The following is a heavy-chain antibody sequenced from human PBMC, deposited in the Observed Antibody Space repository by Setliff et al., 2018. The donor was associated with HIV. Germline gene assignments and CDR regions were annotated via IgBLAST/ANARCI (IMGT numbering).Heavy chain of an antibody. D-gene: IGHD2-21*02. V-gene: IGHV2-5*01. CDR2: IYWNDDK. Sequence: SGPTVVNPTQTLTLTCTFSGFSLSTSGVGVGWIRQPPGKALEWLALIYWNDDKRYSPSLKSRLTITKDTSKNQVVLTMTNMDLSSLRSEDTAVYYCAAGYCGGDCYSRQSYFDYWGQGTLVTVSS. CDR1: GFSLSTSGVG. J-gene: IGHJ4*02. CDR3: AVYYCAAGYCGGDCYSRQSYFDY.